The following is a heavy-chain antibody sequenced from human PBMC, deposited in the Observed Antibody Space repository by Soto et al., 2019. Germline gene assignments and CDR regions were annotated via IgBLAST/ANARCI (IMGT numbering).Heavy chain of an antibody. J-gene: IGHJ4*02. Sequence: SETLSLTCTVSGGSISGYYWTWIRQSPGKGLEYIGYVYNGNTNYNPSLNSRVTISVDTSNKNFSLKLASVAAADTAVYYCARAPYSSGWTDSWGQGTLVTVSS. CDR1: GGSISGYY. V-gene: IGHV4-59*01. CDR3: ARAPYSSGWTDS. D-gene: IGHD6-19*01. CDR2: VYNGNT.